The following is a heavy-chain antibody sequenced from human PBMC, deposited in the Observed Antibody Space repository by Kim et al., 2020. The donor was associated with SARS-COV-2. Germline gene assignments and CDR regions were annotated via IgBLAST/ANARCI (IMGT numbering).Heavy chain of an antibody. Sequence: ASVKVSCKTSGYTFTDYGVTWVRQAPGQGLEWMGWIVTENGNPIYAQGFRGRFVFSLDTSVSTAYLQINDLRTEDTGMYYCARNIGAMLTTTDCWGQGAL. D-gene: IGHD4-4*01. J-gene: IGHJ4*02. V-gene: IGHV7-4-1*02. CDR2: IVTENGNP. CDR1: GYTFTDYG. CDR3: ARNIGAMLTTTDC.